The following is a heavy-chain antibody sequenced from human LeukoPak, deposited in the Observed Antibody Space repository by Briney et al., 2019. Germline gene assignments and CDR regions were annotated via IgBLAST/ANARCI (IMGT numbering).Heavy chain of an antibody. CDR1: GFTFSSYA. V-gene: IGHV3-30-3*01. D-gene: IGHD3-3*01. J-gene: IGHJ4*02. CDR2: ISYDGSNK. CDR3: ARSYLEWLPYFDY. Sequence: GGSLRLSCAASGFTFSSYAMHWVRQAPGKGLEWVAVISYDGSNKYYADSVKGRFTISRDNSKNTLYLQMNSLRAEDTGVYYCARSYLEWLPYFDYWGQGTLVTVSS.